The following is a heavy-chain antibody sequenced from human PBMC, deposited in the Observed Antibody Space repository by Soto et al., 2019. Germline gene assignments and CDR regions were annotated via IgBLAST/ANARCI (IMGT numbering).Heavy chain of an antibody. Sequence: EVQLLESGGGLVQPGGSLRLSCAASGFTFSRYAMSWVRQAPGKGLEWVSAISGSGGSTYSADSVKGRFTISRDNSKNSPYLQMNSLRADDTAVYYFVTSPSTLVNPGAAFDSWGQGTMVTVSS. CDR3: VTSPSTLVNPGAAFDS. CDR1: GFTFSRYA. V-gene: IGHV3-23*01. CDR2: ISGSGGST. J-gene: IGHJ3*02. D-gene: IGHD1-26*01.